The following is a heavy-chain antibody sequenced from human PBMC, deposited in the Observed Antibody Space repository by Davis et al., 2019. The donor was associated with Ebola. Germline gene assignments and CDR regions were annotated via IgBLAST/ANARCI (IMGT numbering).Heavy chain of an antibody. CDR2: ISAYNGNT. J-gene: IGHJ4*02. D-gene: IGHD4-23*01. CDR3: ATYGGQYYFDY. Sequence: ASVKVSCKASGYTFTSYGISWVRQAPGQGLEWMGWISAYNGNTNYAQKFQGRVTITADKSTSTAYMELSSLRSEDTAVYYCATYGGQYYFDYWGQGTLVTVSS. V-gene: IGHV1-18*01. CDR1: GYTFTSYG.